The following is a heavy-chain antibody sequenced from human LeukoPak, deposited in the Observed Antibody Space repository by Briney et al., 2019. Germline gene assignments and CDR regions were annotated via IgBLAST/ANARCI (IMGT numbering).Heavy chain of an antibody. Sequence: SETLSLTCTVSGGSISSSSYYWGWIRQPPGKGLDWIGSIYYSGSTYYNPSLKSRVTISVDTSKNQFSLKLSSVTAADTAVYYCSSSSVAHPRHYYYYYYYMDVWGKGTTVTISS. CDR1: GGSISSSSYY. J-gene: IGHJ6*03. CDR3: SSSSVAHPRHYYYYYYYMDV. CDR2: IYYSGST. D-gene: IGHD4-23*01. V-gene: IGHV4-39*01.